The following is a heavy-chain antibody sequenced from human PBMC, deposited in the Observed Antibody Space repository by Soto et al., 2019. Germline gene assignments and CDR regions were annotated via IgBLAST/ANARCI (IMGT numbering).Heavy chain of an antibody. CDR2: IDWDDDK. CDR1: GFSLSTSGMR. V-gene: IGHV2-70*04. CDR3: ARMYLARFYDSSGYYDPDAWDS. Sequence: ESGPTLVNPTQTLTLTCTFSGFSLSTSGMRVSWIRQPPGNALEWLARIDWDDDKFYSTSLKTRLTISKDTSKNQVGLTMTNMDPADTATYYSARMYLARFYDSSGYYDPDAWDSWGQRTMVTVSS. D-gene: IGHD3-22*01. J-gene: IGHJ3*02.